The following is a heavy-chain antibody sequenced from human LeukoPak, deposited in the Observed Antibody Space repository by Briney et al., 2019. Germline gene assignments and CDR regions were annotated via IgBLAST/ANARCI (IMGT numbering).Heavy chain of an antibody. CDR1: GFTFHDYA. V-gene: IGHV3-9*01. D-gene: IGHD4-23*01. CDR2: IVWNSGSI. CDR3: AKDPVVTGRLGSYFDY. J-gene: IGHJ4*02. Sequence: PGRSLRLSCAASGFTFHDYAMHWVRQAPGKGLEWVSSIVWNSGSIAYAASVKGRFTIPRDNAKNSLYLQMNSLRGEDTALYYCAKDPVVTGRLGSYFDYWGQGTLVTVSS.